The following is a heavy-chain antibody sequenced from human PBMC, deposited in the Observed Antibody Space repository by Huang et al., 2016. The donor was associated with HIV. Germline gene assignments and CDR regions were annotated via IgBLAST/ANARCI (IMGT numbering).Heavy chain of an antibody. CDR2: ISGSSSYI. V-gene: IGHV3-21*01. CDR1: GFTFSDYS. J-gene: IGHJ3*02. CDR3: ARRYNWNYVAHGFDI. Sequence: EVQLVESGGGLVKPGGSLRLSCAASGFTFSDYSMSWVRQAPGKGLQWVSHISGSSSYIYSVDSVKGRFAISRDNAKNLLFLQMNSLRAEDTAVYYCARRYNWNYVAHGFDIWGQGTMVTVSS. D-gene: IGHD1-7*01.